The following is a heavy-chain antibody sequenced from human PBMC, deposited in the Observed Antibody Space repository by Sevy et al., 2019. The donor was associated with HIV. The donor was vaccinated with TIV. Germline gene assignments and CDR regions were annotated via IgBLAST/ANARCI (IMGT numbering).Heavy chain of an antibody. CDR2: ISTGSTTI. Sequence: GGSLRLSCAASGFIFSSYSMNWVRQAPGKGLEWISYISTGSTTIYYADSVKGRFTVSRDNARSSLFLQMNSLRDEDTAVYYCAIDPRDGGDYWGPGTLVTVSS. CDR1: GFIFSSYS. D-gene: IGHD3-16*01. V-gene: IGHV3-48*02. J-gene: IGHJ4*02. CDR3: AIDPRDGGDY.